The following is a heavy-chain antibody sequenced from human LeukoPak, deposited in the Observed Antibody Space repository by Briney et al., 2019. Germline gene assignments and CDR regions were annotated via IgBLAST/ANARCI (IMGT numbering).Heavy chain of an antibody. CDR1: GLTFSDAW. D-gene: IGHD5-12*01. CDR2: IRNDRIT. CDR3: TWMATIFTVDY. V-gene: IGHV3-15*01. J-gene: IGHJ4*02. Sequence: GESLRLSCVLSGLTFSDAWMSWVRQAPGKGLEWVGRIRNDRITDYAAPVQGRFSISRDNSKNTFYLQMNSLRAEDTGMYFCTWMATIFTVDYWGQGTLVTVSS.